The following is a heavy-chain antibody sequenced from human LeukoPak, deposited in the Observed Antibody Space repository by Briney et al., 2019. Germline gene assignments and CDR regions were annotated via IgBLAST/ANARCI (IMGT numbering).Heavy chain of an antibody. J-gene: IGHJ5*02. Sequence: PGGSLRLSCAASGFTFSSYAMSWVRQAPGKGLEWVSATSGSGGSTYYADSVKGRFTISRDNSKNTLCLQMNSLRAEDTAVYYCAKDKYSSSSGWFDPWGQGTLVTVSS. D-gene: IGHD6-6*01. CDR3: AKDKYSSSSGWFDP. CDR2: TSGSGGST. CDR1: GFTFSSYA. V-gene: IGHV3-23*01.